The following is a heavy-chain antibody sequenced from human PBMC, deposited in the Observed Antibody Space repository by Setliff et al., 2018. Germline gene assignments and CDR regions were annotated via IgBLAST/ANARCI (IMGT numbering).Heavy chain of an antibody. D-gene: IGHD3-10*01. CDR2: IHSSGSA. Sequence: LSLTCTVSGASISRGSYYWSWIRQPAGKGLEWIGHIHSSGSANYNSSLESRLTMSLDPSKKQFSLKLRSVTAADTAVYYCARDWEITVVREVTQYYYYMDIWGKGNAVTSP. CDR1: GASISRGSYY. V-gene: IGHV4-61*09. J-gene: IGHJ6*03. CDR3: ARDWEITVVREVTQYYYYMDI.